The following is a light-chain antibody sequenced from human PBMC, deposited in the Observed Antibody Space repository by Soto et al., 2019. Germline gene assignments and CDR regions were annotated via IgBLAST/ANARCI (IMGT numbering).Light chain of an antibody. CDR1: QGVSKY. CDR3: QQSYSSPWT. CDR2: STS. V-gene: IGKV1-39*01. J-gene: IGKJ1*01. Sequence: DIQLTQSPSSLSASVGDRVTITCRGSQGVSKYLNWYQQKPGRAPMLLIYSTSNLQHGVPSRFSGNGSGPNFTLTIASLQPEDLGTYYCQQSYSSPWTFGQGTKVDI.